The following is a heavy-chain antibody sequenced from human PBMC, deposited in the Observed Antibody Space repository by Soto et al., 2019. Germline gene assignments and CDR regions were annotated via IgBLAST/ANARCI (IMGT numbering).Heavy chain of an antibody. CDR3: ARYGSGGGYYYYGMDA. J-gene: IGHJ6*02. CDR2: ISSSSSYI. D-gene: IGHD3-10*01. V-gene: IGHV3-21*01. Sequence: PGGSLRLSCAASGFTFSSYSMNWVRQAPGKGLEWVSSISSSSSYIYYADSVKGRFTISRDNAKNSLYLQMNSLRAEDTAVYYCARYGSGGGYYYYGMDAWGQGTTVTVSS. CDR1: GFTFSSYS.